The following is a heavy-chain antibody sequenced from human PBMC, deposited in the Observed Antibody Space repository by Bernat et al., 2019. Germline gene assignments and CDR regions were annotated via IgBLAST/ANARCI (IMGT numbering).Heavy chain of an antibody. CDR2: IYYSGST. Sequence: QVQLQESGPGLVKPSETLSLTCTVSGGSISSYYWSWIRQPPGKGLEWIGYIYYSGSTNYNPSLKSRVIISVDTSKNQFSLKLSSVTAADTAVYYCASGGAVDYWGQGTLVTVSS. J-gene: IGHJ4*02. V-gene: IGHV4-59*12. D-gene: IGHD2-15*01. CDR1: GGSISSYY. CDR3: ASGGAVDY.